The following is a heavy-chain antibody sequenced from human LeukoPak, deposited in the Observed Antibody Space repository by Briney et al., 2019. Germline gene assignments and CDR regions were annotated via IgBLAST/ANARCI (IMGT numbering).Heavy chain of an antibody. V-gene: IGHV1-2*02. CDR2: INPNSGGT. D-gene: IGHD3-22*01. CDR3: ARDRTYYYDSSGYFDFDY. J-gene: IGHJ4*02. CDR1: GYTFTGYY. Sequence: ASVKVSCKASGYTFTGYYMHWVRQAPGQGLEWMGWINPNSGGTNYAQKFQGRVTMTRDTSISTAYMELSRLRSDDRAVYYCARDRTYYYDSSGYFDFDYWGQGTLVTVSS.